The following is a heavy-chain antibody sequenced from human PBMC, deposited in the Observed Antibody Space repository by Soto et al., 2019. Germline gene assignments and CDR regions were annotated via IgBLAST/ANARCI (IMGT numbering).Heavy chain of an antibody. CDR1: GDSVSYNSAA. Sequence: SQTLALTCAISGDSVSYNSAAWNWIRQSPSRGLEWLGRTYYRSKWYNDYAVSVKSRITINPDTSKNQFSLQLNSVTPEDTAVECCAGLAGTTLSGAFDIWGQGTMVTVSS. V-gene: IGHV6-1*01. CDR2: TYYRSKWYN. CDR3: AGLAGTTLSGAFDI. D-gene: IGHD1-7*01. J-gene: IGHJ3*02.